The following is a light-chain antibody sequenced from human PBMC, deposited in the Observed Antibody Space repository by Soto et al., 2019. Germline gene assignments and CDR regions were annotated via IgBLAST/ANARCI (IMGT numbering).Light chain of an antibody. Sequence: QSVLTQPASVSGSPGQSITISCTGTSSDVGNSIYVSWYQHHPGKAPKLVIYDVSDRPSGISDRFSASKSGKTASLTISGLQAADEADYYCSAFTTDNFVIFGGGTKLTVL. CDR3: SAFTTDNFVI. CDR2: DVS. J-gene: IGLJ2*01. V-gene: IGLV2-14*03. CDR1: SSDVGNSIY.